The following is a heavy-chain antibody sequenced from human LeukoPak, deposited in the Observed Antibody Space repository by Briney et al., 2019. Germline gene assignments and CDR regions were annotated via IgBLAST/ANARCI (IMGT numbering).Heavy chain of an antibody. CDR3: AKEDVDTSFDY. J-gene: IGHJ4*02. CDR2: ISDGAGGRT. Sequence: PGGSLRLSCAASGFPFSNYAMNWVRQAPGKGLEWVSAISDGAGGRTYYTDSVKGRFIISRDNSKNTLYLQLNSLRAGDTAVYYCAKEDVDTSFDYWGQGTLVTVSS. V-gene: IGHV3-23*01. D-gene: IGHD5-18*01. CDR1: GFPFSNYA.